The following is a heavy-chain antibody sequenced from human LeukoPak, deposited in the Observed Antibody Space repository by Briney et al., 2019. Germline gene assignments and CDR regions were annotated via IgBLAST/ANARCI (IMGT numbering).Heavy chain of an antibody. CDR3: AVNSPLDY. J-gene: IGHJ4*02. Sequence: GRSLRLSCAASGFTFSSYAMHWVRQAPGKGLEWVANVNQDGSEKYYVDSVKGRFTISRDNAKNSLFLQMNSLRAEDTAVYYCAVNSPLDYWGQGTLVTVSS. CDR1: GFTFSSYA. V-gene: IGHV3-7*01. CDR2: VNQDGSEK.